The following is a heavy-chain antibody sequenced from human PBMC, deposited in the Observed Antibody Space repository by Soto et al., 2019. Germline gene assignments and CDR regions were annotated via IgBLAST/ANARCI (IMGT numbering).Heavy chain of an antibody. CDR2: IIPIFGTA. V-gene: IGHV1-69*01. D-gene: IGHD3-3*01. CDR3: ARSRRDFWSGYNYYGMDV. Sequence: QVQLVQSGAEVKKPGSSVKVSCKASGGTFSSYAISWVRQAPGQGLEWMGGIIPIFGTANYAQKFQGRVTITADESTSTAYMELSSLRSEDTAMYYCARSRRDFWSGYNYYGMDVWGQGTTVTVSS. CDR1: GGTFSSYA. J-gene: IGHJ6*02.